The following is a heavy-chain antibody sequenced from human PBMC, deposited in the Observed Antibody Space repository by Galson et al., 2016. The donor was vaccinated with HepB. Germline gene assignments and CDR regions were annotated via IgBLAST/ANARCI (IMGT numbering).Heavy chain of an antibody. V-gene: IGHV3-33*06. J-gene: IGHJ5*02. CDR2: IWSDGSNK. CDR1: QFSFSTYG. D-gene: IGHD4-23*01. CDR3: ANIPLPRWSRWFDP. Sequence: SLRLSCAASQFSFSTYGMHWVRQAPGKGLEWVALIWSDGSNKYYADSVEGRFTISRDDSKKALYLQMRNLRAEDTAVYYCANIPLPRWSRWFDPWGQGTLFTGSS.